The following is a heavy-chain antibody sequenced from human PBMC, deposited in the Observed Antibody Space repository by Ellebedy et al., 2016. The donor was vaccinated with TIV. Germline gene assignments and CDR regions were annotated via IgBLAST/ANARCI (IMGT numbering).Heavy chain of an antibody. CDR2: ISWDGGST. Sequence: GGSLRLXXAASGFTFDDYTMHWVRQAPGKGLEWVSLISWDGGSTYYADSVKGRFTISRDNSKNSLYLQMNSLRTEDTALYYCAKDLGYCSSTSCYAGFDYWGQGTLVTVSS. D-gene: IGHD2-2*01. CDR3: AKDLGYCSSTSCYAGFDY. V-gene: IGHV3-43*01. CDR1: GFTFDDYT. J-gene: IGHJ4*02.